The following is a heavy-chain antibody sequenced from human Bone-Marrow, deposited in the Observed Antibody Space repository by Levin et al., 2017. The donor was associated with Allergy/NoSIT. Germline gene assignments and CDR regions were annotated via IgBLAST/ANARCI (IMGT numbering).Heavy chain of an antibody. D-gene: IGHD6-6*01. CDR3: ARDGPVPAAIPRTYSSSSWGPPGIFDYYYGMDV. CDR2: IWYDGSNK. CDR1: GFTFSSYG. Sequence: GESLKISCAASGFTFSSYGMHWVRQAPGKGLEWVAVIWYDGSNKYYADSVKGRFTISRDNSKNTLYLQMNSLRAEDTAVYYCARDGPVPAAIPRTYSSSSWGPPGIFDYYYGMDVWGQGTTVTVSS. V-gene: IGHV3-33*01. J-gene: IGHJ6*02.